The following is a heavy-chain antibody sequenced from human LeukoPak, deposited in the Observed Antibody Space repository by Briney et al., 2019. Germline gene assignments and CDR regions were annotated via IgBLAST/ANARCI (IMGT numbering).Heavy chain of an antibody. J-gene: IGHJ4*02. CDR1: GYSFTSGHY. V-gene: IGHV4-38-2*01. Sequence: SETLSLTCSVSGYSFTSGHYWGWIRQPPGKGLEWIANIYHTGSAHYNPSLKSRVTISVDTSKNQFSLKLSSVAAADTAVYYCARYCTSTTCILRGFDYWGQGTLVTVSS. CDR2: IYHTGSA. D-gene: IGHD2-2*01. CDR3: ARYCTSTTCILRGFDY.